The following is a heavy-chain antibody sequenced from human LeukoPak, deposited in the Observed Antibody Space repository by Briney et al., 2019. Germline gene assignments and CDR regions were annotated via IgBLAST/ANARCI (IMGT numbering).Heavy chain of an antibody. CDR2: IYYSGST. Sequence: SETLSLTCTVSGGSISSYYWSWIRQPPGKGLEWIGYIYYSGSTNYNPSLKSRVTISVDTSKNQFSLKLSSVTAADTAVYYCARDNAPYYYDSSGYYNYYYYGMDVWGQGTTVTVSS. CDR3: ARDNAPYYYDSSGYYNYYYYGMDV. CDR1: GGSISSYY. V-gene: IGHV4-59*01. J-gene: IGHJ6*02. D-gene: IGHD3-22*01.